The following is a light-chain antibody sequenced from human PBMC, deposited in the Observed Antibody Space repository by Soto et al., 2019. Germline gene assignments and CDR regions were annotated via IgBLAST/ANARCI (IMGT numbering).Light chain of an antibody. Sequence: EIVLTQPPGTLSLSPGERATLSCRASQRGRSSYLAWYQQKPGQAPRLLIDGACTRATGIPDRFSGCGSGTDFTLTISRLEPEDFAVYYCQQYGSSPLYTFGQGTKLEIK. V-gene: IGKV3-20*01. CDR3: QQYGSSPLYT. J-gene: IGKJ2*01. CDR2: GAC. CDR1: QRGRSSY.